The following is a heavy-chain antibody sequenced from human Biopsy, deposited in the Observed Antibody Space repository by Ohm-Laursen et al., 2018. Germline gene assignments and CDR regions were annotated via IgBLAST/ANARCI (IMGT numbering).Heavy chain of an antibody. CDR2: TYYRGTS. CDR1: GGSDGDYF. D-gene: IGHD2/OR15-2a*01. V-gene: IGHV4-59*02. J-gene: IGHJ3*02. CDR3: AAFPFSGGPAFDI. Sequence: TLSLTCSVSGGSDGDYFLSWIRLLPGKRPEWIGYTYYRGTSENNPSLRSRVTTSVDISRNQFFLNMKSVTGADTAVYYCAAFPFSGGPAFDIWGQGTTVIVSS.